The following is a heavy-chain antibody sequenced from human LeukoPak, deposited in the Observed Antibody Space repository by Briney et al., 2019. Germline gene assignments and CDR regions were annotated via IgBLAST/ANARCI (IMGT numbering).Heavy chain of an antibody. D-gene: IGHD6-13*01. V-gene: IGHV2-70*01. Sequence: SGPTLVNPTQTLTLTCTFSGFSLSTSGMCVSWIRQPPGKALEWLALIGWDDDKYYSTSLKTRLTISKDTSKNQVVLTMTNMDPVDTATYYCARTIAAAGWGWFDPWGQGTLVTVSS. J-gene: IGHJ5*02. CDR3: ARTIAAAGWGWFDP. CDR2: IGWDDDK. CDR1: GFSLSTSGMC.